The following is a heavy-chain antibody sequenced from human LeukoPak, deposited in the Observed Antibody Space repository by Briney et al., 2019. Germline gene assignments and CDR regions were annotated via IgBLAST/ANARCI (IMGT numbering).Heavy chain of an antibody. J-gene: IGHJ5*02. Sequence: ASVKVSCKASGGTFSSYAISWVRQAPGQGLEWMGGIIPIFGTANYAQKFQGRVTITADESTSTAYMELSSLRSEDTAVYCCARDLGGELELREWHFDPWGQGTLVTVSS. D-gene: IGHD1-7*01. CDR1: GGTFSSYA. CDR3: ARDLGGELELREWHFDP. V-gene: IGHV1-69*13. CDR2: IIPIFGTA.